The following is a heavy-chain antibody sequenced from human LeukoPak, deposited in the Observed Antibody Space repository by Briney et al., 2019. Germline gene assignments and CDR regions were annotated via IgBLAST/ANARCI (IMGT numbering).Heavy chain of an antibody. J-gene: IGHJ6*02. CDR3: ARDRYDTGYYGMDV. CDR1: GFTFSSYA. V-gene: IGHV3-30*04. D-gene: IGHD3-22*01. CDR2: ISYDGSNK. Sequence: GSLRLSCAASGFTFSSYAMHWVRQAPGKGLEWVAVISYDGSNKYYADSVKGRFTISRDNSKNTLYLQMNSLRAEDTAVYYCARDRYDTGYYGMDVWGQGTTVTVSS.